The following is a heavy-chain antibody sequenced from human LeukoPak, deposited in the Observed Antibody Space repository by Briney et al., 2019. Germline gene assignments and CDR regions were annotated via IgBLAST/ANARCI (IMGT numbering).Heavy chain of an antibody. CDR3: ARGDGYSGCDY. CDR1: GFTFSTYW. CDR2: IKQDGSEK. J-gene: IGHJ4*02. V-gene: IGHV3-7*01. Sequence: GGSLRLSCAASGFTFSTYWMSWFRQARGKGREWVANIKQDGSEKYYVESVKGRFTISRGNAKNSLYLQMNSLRAEDTAVYYCARGDGYSGCDYWGQGTLVTVSS. D-gene: IGHD5-12*01.